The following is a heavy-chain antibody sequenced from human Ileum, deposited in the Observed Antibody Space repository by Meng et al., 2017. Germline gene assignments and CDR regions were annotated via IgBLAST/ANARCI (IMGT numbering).Heavy chain of an antibody. CDR3: AKDSVATATQFDS. Sequence: QFQLVQSGSEVKKPGASVTVSCKASGYTFTDYGISWVRQAPGQRLQWRGWVSGYSGQSHYAQRVQDRVAMTTDTSTNTAYMELRSLRSDDTAVYYCAKDSVATATQFDSWGQGTLVTVSS. CDR1: GYTFTDYG. V-gene: IGHV1-18*01. CDR2: VSGYSGQS. D-gene: IGHD5-12*01. J-gene: IGHJ4*02.